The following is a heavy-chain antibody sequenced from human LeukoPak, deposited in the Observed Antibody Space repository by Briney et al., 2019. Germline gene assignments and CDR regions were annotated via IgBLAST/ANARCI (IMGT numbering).Heavy chain of an antibody. CDR2: INPSGGST. J-gene: IGHJ4*02. CDR3: ARGPPPYGSGTYYLDY. CDR1: GYTFTSYY. V-gene: IGHV1-46*01. D-gene: IGHD3-10*01. Sequence: ASVKVSCKASGYTFTSYYMHWVRQAPGQGLEWMGIINPSGGSTSYAQKFQDRVTMTRDTSTTTVYMELSSLRSEDTAVYYCARGPPPYGSGTYYLDYWGQGTLVTVSS.